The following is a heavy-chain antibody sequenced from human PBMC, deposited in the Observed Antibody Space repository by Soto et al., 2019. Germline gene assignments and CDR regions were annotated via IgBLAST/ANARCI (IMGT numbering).Heavy chain of an antibody. CDR3: ASSYYYDSSGYPKYYYYGMDV. Sequence: PSETLSLTCAVSGGSISSGGYSWSWIRQPPGKGLEWIGYIYHSGSTYYNPSLKSRVTISVDRSKNQFSLKLSSVTAADTAVYYCASSYYYDSSGYPKYYYYGMDVWGQGTTVTVSS. D-gene: IGHD3-22*01. V-gene: IGHV4-30-2*01. CDR1: GGSISSGGYS. J-gene: IGHJ6*02. CDR2: IYHSGST.